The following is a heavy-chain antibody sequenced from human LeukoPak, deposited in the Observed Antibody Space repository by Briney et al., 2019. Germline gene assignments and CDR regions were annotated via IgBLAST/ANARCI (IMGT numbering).Heavy chain of an antibody. V-gene: IGHV3-21*01. J-gene: IGHJ3*02. CDR2: ISSSSSYI. D-gene: IGHD3-22*01. CDR1: GFTFSSYS. Sequence: GRSLRLSCAASGFTFSSYSMNWVRQAPGKGLEWVSSISSSSSYIYYADSVKGRFTISRDNAKNSLYLQMNSLRAEDTAVYYCASGLMYYDSGPIWGQGTMVTVSS. CDR3: ASGLMYYDSGPI.